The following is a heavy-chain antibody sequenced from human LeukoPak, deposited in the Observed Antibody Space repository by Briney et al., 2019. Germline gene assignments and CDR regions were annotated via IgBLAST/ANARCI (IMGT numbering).Heavy chain of an antibody. CDR2: INHSGSA. J-gene: IGHJ4*02. D-gene: IGHD4-17*01. Sequence: PSETLSLTCSVSGGSISDSYWNWIRQPPGKGLEWIGEINHSGSANYNPSLKSRVTISLDTSKNQFSLKLSSVTAADTAAYYCARGQGTVTTHWGQGTLVTVSS. V-gene: IGHV4-34*01. CDR3: ARGQGTVTTH. CDR1: GGSISDSY.